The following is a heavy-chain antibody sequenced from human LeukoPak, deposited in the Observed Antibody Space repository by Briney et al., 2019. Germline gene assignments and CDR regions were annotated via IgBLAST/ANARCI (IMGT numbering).Heavy chain of an antibody. Sequence: SETLSLTCTVSGGSISSYYWSWIRQPPGKGLEWIGYIYYSGSTNYNPSLKSRVTISVDTSKNQFSLKLSSVTAADTAVYHCASADTTMVHDYWGQGTLVTVSS. J-gene: IGHJ4*02. V-gene: IGHV4-59*01. CDR3: ASADTTMVHDY. D-gene: IGHD5-18*01. CDR1: GGSISSYY. CDR2: IYYSGST.